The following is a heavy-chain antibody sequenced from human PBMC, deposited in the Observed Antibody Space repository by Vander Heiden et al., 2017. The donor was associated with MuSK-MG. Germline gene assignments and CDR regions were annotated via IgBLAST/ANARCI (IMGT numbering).Heavy chain of an antibody. CDR1: GYTFTSYD. J-gene: IGHJ6*03. Sequence: QVQLVQSGAEVKKPGASVKVSCTASGYTFTSYDINWVRQATGQGLEWMGWMNPNSGNTGYAQKFQGRVTMTRNTSISTAYMELSSLRSEDTAVYYCATTGYGSGSYYYYYYYMDVWGKGTTVTVSS. V-gene: IGHV1-8*02. D-gene: IGHD3-10*01. CDR2: MNPNSGNT. CDR3: ATTGYGSGSYYYYYYYMDV.